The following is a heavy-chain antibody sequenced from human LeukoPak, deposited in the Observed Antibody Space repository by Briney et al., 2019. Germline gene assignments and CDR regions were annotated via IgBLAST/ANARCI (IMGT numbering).Heavy chain of an antibody. J-gene: IGHJ4*02. V-gene: IGHV5-51*01. CDR2: IYPGDSDT. D-gene: IGHD6-19*01. CDR1: GYSFTSYW. Sequence: GESLQISFQGSGYSFTSYWIDWVRPMPGKGLEWMGIIYPGDSDTRYSPSFQGQVTISADKSISTAYLQWSSLKASDTAMYYCARQRGGFVIPVAIFDYWGQGTLVTVSS. CDR3: ARQRGGFVIPVAIFDY.